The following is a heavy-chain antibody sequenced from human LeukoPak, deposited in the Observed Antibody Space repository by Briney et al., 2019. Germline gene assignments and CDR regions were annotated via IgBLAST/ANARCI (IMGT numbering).Heavy chain of an antibody. D-gene: IGHD5-12*01. V-gene: IGHV5-51*01. CDR3: ARQPPSGYDVAYDI. J-gene: IGHJ3*02. Sequence: GESLKISCQGSGYSFTNYWIGWVRQMPGKGLEWMGVIFPGDSETKYSPAFQGQVTISADKSITTAYLQWSSLKASDTAMYYCARQPPSGYDVAYDIWGQGTMVTVSS. CDR1: GYSFTNYW. CDR2: IFPGDSET.